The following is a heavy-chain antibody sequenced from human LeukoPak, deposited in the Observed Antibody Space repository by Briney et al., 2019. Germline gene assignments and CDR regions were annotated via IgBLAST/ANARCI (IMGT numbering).Heavy chain of an antibody. CDR1: GYSISSGYY. V-gene: IGHV4-38-2*02. J-gene: IGHJ6*03. D-gene: IGHD5-18*01. CDR3: ARDRGEYSYGFTCYYYYYMDV. CDR2: IYHSGST. Sequence: SETLSLTCTVSGYSISSGYYWGWIRQPPGKGLEWIGSIYHSGSTYYNPSLKSRVTISVDTSKNQFSLKLSSVTAADTAVYYCARDRGEYSYGFTCYYYYYMDVWGKGTTVTVSS.